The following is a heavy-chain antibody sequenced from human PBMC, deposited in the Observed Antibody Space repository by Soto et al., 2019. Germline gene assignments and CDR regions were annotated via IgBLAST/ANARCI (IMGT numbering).Heavy chain of an antibody. CDR2: INPNSGGT. CDR3: ARISSMVRGGNNAFDI. CDR1: GYTFTGYY. J-gene: IGHJ3*02. V-gene: IGHV1-2*02. D-gene: IGHD3-10*01. Sequence: AASVKVSCKSSGYTFTGYYMHWVRQAPGQGLEWMGWINPNSGGTNYAQKFQGRVTMTRDTSISTAYMELSRLRSDDTAVYYCARISSMVRGGNNAFDIWGQGTMVTVSS.